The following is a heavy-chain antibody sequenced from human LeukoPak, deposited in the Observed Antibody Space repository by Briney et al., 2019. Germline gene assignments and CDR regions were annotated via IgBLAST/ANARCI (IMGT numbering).Heavy chain of an antibody. CDR3: ANIEQWLRIFDY. J-gene: IGHJ4*02. CDR2: ISGSGGST. CDR1: GFTFSSYG. D-gene: IGHD6-19*01. V-gene: IGHV3-23*01. Sequence: GGSLRLSCAASGFTFSSYGMHWVRQAPGKGLEWVSAISGSGGSTYYADSVKGRFTISRDNSKNTLYLQMNSLRAEDTAVYYCANIEQWLRIFDYWGQGTLVTVSS.